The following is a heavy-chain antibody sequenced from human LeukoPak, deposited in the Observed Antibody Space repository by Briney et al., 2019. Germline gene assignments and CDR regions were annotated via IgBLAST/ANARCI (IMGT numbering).Heavy chain of an antibody. V-gene: IGHV1-2*02. CDR1: GYTLTAYF. D-gene: IGHD6-13*01. J-gene: IGHJ4*02. Sequence: GASVKVSCKASGYTLTAYFMHWVRQAPGQGLEWMGWINLDSGDTDYAQKFQGRVTMTRDTSISTAYMELSRLGSDDTAVYYCARRISDSTNWYFSYWGQGTLVTVSS. CDR3: ARRISDSTNWYFSY. CDR2: INLDSGDT.